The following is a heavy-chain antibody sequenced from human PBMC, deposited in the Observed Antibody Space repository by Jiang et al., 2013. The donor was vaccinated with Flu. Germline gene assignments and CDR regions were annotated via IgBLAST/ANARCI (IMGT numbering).Heavy chain of an antibody. CDR1: GGSVSSGSYY. CDR3: AREELVEMATIPSY. D-gene: IGHD5-24*01. J-gene: IGHJ4*02. CDR2: IYYSGST. V-gene: IGHV4-61*01. Sequence: PGLVKPSETLSLTCTVSGGSVSSGSYYWSWIRQPPGKGLEWIGYIYYSGSTNYNPSLKSRVTISVDTSKNQFSLKLSSVTAADTAVYYCAREELVEMATIPSYWGQGTLVTVSS.